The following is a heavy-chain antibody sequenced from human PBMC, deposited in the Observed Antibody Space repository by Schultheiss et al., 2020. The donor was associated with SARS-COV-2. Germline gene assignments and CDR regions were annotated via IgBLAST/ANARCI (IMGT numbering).Heavy chain of an antibody. J-gene: IGHJ3*02. CDR3: ATPHYYDSFDI. V-gene: IGHV3-48*03. CDR2: ISSSGSTI. CDR1: GFTFSSYE. D-gene: IGHD3-22*01. Sequence: AGSLRLSCAASGFTFSSYEMNWVRQAPGKGLEWVSYISSSGSTIYYADSVKGRFTISRDNSKNTLYLQMNSLRAEDTAVYYCATPHYYDSFDIWGQGTMVTVSS.